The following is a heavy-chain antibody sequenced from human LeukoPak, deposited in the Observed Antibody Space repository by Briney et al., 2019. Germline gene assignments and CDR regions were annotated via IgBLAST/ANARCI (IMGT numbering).Heavy chain of an antibody. CDR2: INHSGST. V-gene: IGHV4-34*01. Sequence: PSETLSLTCAVYGGSFSGYYWSWIRQPPGKGLEWIGEINHSGSTNYNPSLKSRVTISVDTSKNQFSLKLSSVTAADTAVYYCAYGSGSYNWFDPWGQGTLVTVSS. CDR1: GGSFSGYY. D-gene: IGHD3-10*01. CDR3: AYGSGSYNWFDP. J-gene: IGHJ5*02.